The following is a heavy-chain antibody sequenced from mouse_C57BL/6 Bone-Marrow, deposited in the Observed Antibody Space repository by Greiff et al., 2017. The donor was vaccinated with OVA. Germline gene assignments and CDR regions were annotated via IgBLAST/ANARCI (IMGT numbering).Heavy chain of an antibody. V-gene: IGHV1-64*01. CDR1: GYTFTSYW. J-gene: IGHJ2*01. D-gene: IGHD3-2*02. CDR3: ARMSQAPYCDY. Sequence: QVQLQQPGAELVKPGASVKLSCKASGYTFTSYWMHWVKQRPGQGLEWIGMIHPNSGSTNYNEKFKSKATLTVDKSSSTAYMQLSSLTSEDSAVYYCARMSQAPYCDYWGQGTTLTVSS. CDR2: IHPNSGST.